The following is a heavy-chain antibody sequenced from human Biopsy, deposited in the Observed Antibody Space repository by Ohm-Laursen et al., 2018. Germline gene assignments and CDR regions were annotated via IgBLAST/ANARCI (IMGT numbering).Heavy chain of an antibody. Sequence: SLRLSCTAPGLRFSMYAMSWVRQAPGKGLEWVSAIGGSGGGTYYADSVKGRFTISRDDSKNTVYLQMNSLRVEDRAVYYCARPMSRVVAYGVDVWGQGTTVTVSS. D-gene: IGHD2-15*01. V-gene: IGHV3-23*01. J-gene: IGHJ6*02. CDR1: GLRFSMYA. CDR3: ARPMSRVVAYGVDV. CDR2: IGGSGGGT.